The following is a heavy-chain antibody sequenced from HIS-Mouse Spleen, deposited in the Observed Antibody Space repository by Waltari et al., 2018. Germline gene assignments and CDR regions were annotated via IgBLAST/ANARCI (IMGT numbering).Heavy chain of an antibody. V-gene: IGHV2-70*04. CDR1: GFSLITTGMR. D-gene: IGHD6-19*01. CDR2: IDWDDDK. J-gene: IGHJ4*02. CDR3: ARIAEGYTSGWYAFDY. Sequence: QVTLMESGPALVKPTQTLTLTSTFSGFSLITTGMRVSCLRHPPGKALEWLARIDWDDDKYYSTSLKTRLTISRDTSKNQVVLTMTNMDPLDTATYYCARIAEGYTSGWYAFDYWGQGTLVTVSS.